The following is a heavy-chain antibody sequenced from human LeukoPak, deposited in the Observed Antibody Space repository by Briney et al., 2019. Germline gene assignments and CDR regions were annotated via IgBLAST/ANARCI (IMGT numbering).Heavy chain of an antibody. CDR2: IYTRGST. D-gene: IGHD5-12*01. Sequence: SQTLSLTCTVSGASIRSDTYQWSWIRQSAGKGLEWIGRIYTRGSTNYNPSFKSRVTISVDTTKNQFSLKLRSVTAADTAVYYCARYRGASGYHFDYWGQGTLVTVSS. CDR1: GASIRSDTYQ. J-gene: IGHJ4*02. V-gene: IGHV4-61*02. CDR3: ARYRGASGYHFDY.